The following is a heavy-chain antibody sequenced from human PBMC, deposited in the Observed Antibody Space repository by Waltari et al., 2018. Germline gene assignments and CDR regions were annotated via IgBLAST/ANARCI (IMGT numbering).Heavy chain of an antibody. CDR2: TSSNGGST. Sequence: EVQLVESGGGLVQPGGSLRLSCAASGFTFSSYAMHWVRQAPGKGLDSVSTTSSNGGSTYYANSVKGRFTISRDNSKNTLYLQMGRLRAEDMAVYYCARGIIHYYDSSGYYPNPDYYYYGMDVWGQGTTVTVSS. V-gene: IGHV3-64*01. CDR1: GFTFSSYA. D-gene: IGHD3-22*01. J-gene: IGHJ6*02. CDR3: ARGIIHYYDSSGYYPNPDYYYYGMDV.